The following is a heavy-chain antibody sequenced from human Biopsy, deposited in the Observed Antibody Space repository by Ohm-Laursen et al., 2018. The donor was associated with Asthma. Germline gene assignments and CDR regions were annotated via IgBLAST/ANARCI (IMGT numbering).Heavy chain of an antibody. V-gene: IGHV1-24*01. Sequence: ASVKASCKLSGYSLTDLSMHWVRRAPGQGLEWMGGHDHEEGGTVNARRFQGRVTMTEDTSTDTAYMELSSLSSDDTAVYYCASDFPKDYARYNFQFWGQGTLVTVSS. CDR1: GYSLTDLS. CDR2: HDHEEGGT. J-gene: IGHJ4*02. CDR3: ASDFPKDYARYNFQF. D-gene: IGHD4-17*01.